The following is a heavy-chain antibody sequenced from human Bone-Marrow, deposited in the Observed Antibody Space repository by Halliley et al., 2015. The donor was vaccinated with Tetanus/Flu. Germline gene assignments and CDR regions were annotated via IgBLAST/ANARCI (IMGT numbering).Heavy chain of an antibody. CDR2: IGASET. V-gene: IGHV3-23*01. D-gene: IGHD4-17*01. CDR1: GFTFSTYA. Sequence: AASGFTFSTYAMNWVRQAPGKGLEWVSSIGASETFYADSVEGRFTVSRDNSKNTLHLQMNSLTAEDTAIYYCAKDAVNGNGVWDWFASWGQGILVTVSS. J-gene: IGHJ5*01. CDR3: AKDAVNGNGVWDWFAS.